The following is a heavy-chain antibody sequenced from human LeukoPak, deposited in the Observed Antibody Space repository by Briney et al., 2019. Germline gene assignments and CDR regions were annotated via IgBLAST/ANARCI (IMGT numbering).Heavy chain of an antibody. CDR2: INAGNGNT. CDR3: ARDSGRDGYKLFDY. V-gene: IGHV1-3*01. J-gene: IGHJ4*02. D-gene: IGHD5-24*01. Sequence: GSSVKVSCKASGYTFTSYAMHWVRQAPGQRLEWMGWINAGNGNTKYSQKFQGRVTITRDTSASTAYMELSSLRSEDTAVYYCARDSGRDGYKLFDYWGQGTLVTVSS. CDR1: GYTFTSYA.